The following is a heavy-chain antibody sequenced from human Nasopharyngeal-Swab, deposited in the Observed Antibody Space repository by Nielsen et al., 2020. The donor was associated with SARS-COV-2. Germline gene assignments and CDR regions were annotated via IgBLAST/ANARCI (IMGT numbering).Heavy chain of an antibody. Sequence: SETLSLTCTVSGGSISSYYWSWIRQPPGKGLEWIGYIYYSGSTNYNPSLKRRVTISVDTSKNQFSLKLSSVTAADTAVYYCARGPTYYYDSSERGFDYWGQGTLVTVSS. CDR3: ARGPTYYYDSSERGFDY. CDR1: GGSISSYY. J-gene: IGHJ4*02. V-gene: IGHV4-59*01. CDR2: IYYSGST. D-gene: IGHD3-22*01.